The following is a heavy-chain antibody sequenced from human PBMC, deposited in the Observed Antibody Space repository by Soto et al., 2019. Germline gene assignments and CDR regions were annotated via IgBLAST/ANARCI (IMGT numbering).Heavy chain of an antibody. CDR3: TTEGASDWNYFSTSS. CDR1: GYTFTTSG. J-gene: IGHJ4*02. CDR2: ISAKSGNT. V-gene: IGHV1-18*04. D-gene: IGHD1-7*01. Sequence: QLVQSGAEVKKPGASVKVSCKASGYTFTTSGFNWVRQAPGQGLEWMGWISAKSGNTNYAQKLQGRVTMTTDTSTSTVYLELKSLTSDDTAIYYGTTEGASDWNYFSTSSWGQGTLVTVSS.